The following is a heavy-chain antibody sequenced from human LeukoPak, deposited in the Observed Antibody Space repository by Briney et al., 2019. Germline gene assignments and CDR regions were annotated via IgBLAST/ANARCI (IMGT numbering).Heavy chain of an antibody. J-gene: IGHJ4*02. CDR1: GFTFDDSA. V-gene: IGHV3-9*01. CDR3: AKDIGPRGGCSGSSCYSNYFDY. CDR2: ITWSSGTI. D-gene: IGHD2-15*01. Sequence: GGSLRLSCAASGFTFDDSAMHWVRQAPGKGLEWVSGITWSSGTIAYADSVKGRFTISRDNAKKSLFPQMNSLRTEDTALYYCAKDIGPRGGCSGSSCYSNYFDYWGQGILVTVSS.